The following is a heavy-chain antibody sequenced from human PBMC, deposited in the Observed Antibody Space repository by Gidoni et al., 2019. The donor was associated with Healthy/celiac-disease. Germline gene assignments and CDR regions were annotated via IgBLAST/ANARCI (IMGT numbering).Heavy chain of an antibody. J-gene: IGHJ6*02. D-gene: IGHD6-13*01. CDR3: ARALAAGYYYGMDV. CDR1: GGPISSGGYY. CDR2: TYDSGST. V-gene: IGHV4-31*03. Sequence: QVQLQESGAGPVKPAKNLSLTCTVPGGPISSGGYYWSWNRQHPGKGLEWIGYTYDSGSTYYNPSLKSRVTISVDTSKNQFSLKLSSVTAADTAVYYCARALAAGYYYGMDVWGQGTTVTVSS.